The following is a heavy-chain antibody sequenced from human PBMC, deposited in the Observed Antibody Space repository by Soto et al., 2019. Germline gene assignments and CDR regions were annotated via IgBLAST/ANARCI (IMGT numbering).Heavy chain of an antibody. CDR1: GFTVSSNY. V-gene: IGHV3-53*01. CDR2: IYSGGST. J-gene: IGHJ4*02. CDR3: ATTVPQSPFDY. Sequence: QPWWSLRLSCSASGFTVSSNYMSWFRQAPGKGLEWVSVIYSGGSTYYADSVKGRFTISRDNSKNTLYLQMNSLRAEDTAVYYCATTVPQSPFDYWGQGTLVTVSS. D-gene: IGHD4-17*01.